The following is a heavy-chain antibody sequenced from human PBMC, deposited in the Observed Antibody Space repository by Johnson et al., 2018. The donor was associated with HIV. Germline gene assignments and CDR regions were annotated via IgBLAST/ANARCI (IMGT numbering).Heavy chain of an antibody. J-gene: IGHJ3*02. CDR1: GFTFSSYG. CDR2: ISYDGSNK. CDR3: AKGLYNWNDELDAFDI. Sequence: QVQLVESGGGVVQPGGSLRLSCAASGFTFSSYGMHWVRQAPGKGLEWVAVISYDGSNKYYADSVKGRFTISRDNSKNTLYLQMNSLRAEDTAVYYCAKGLYNWNDELDAFDIWGQGTMVTVSS. V-gene: IGHV3-30*19. D-gene: IGHD1-20*01.